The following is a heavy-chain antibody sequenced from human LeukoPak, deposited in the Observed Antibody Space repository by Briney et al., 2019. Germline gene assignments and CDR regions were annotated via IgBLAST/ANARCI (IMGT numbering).Heavy chain of an antibody. CDR3: ARDSRATYYYDSSGMGNWFDP. V-gene: IGHV3-21*01. D-gene: IGHD3-22*01. Sequence: GGSLRLSCAASGFTFSSYSMNWVRQAPGKGLEWVSSISGSSSYIYYADSVKGRFTISRDNAKNSLYLQMNSLRAEDTAVYYCARDSRATYYYDSSGMGNWFDPWGQGTLVTVSS. J-gene: IGHJ5*02. CDR2: ISGSSSYI. CDR1: GFTFSSYS.